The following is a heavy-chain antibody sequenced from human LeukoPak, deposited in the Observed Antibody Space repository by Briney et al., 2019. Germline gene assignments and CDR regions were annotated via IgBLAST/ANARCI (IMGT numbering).Heavy chain of an antibody. J-gene: IGHJ6*03. Sequence: GGSLRLSRAASGFIFSKYAMQWVRQAPGMGLEWVAFIRYDGGNTYYADSVKGRFTISRDNSKNTMYLQMNSLNAEDTAVYYCAKDEVGPGYYYTDVWGRGTTVTISS. CDR1: GFIFSKYA. CDR2: IRYDGGNT. D-gene: IGHD2-2*01. V-gene: IGHV3-30*02. CDR3: AKDEVGPGYYYTDV.